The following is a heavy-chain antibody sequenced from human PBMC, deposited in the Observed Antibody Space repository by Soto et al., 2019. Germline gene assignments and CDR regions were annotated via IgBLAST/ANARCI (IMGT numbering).Heavy chain of an antibody. CDR2: IWYDGSNK. Sequence: GVLRLSCAASGFTFSSYGMHWVRQAPGKGLEWVAVIWYDGSNKYYADSVKGRFTISRDNSKNTLYLQMNSLRAEDTAVYYCARGSHGRAVYSSGRFDYWGQGTLVTVSS. V-gene: IGHV3-33*01. D-gene: IGHD6-19*01. CDR3: ARGSHGRAVYSSGRFDY. CDR1: GFTFSSYG. J-gene: IGHJ4*02.